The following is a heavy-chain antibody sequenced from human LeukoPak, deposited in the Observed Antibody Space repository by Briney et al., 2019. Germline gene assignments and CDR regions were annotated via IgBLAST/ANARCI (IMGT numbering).Heavy chain of an antibody. J-gene: IGHJ4*02. CDR3: AIIWDYYDSSGYSN. Sequence: GASVKVSCKASGYTFTSYGISWVRQAPGQGLEWMGWISAYNGNTNYAQKLQGRVTMTTDTSTNTVYMELRSLRTDDTAVYYCAIIWDYYDSSGYSNWGQGTLVTVSS. V-gene: IGHV1-18*01. CDR1: GYTFTSYG. D-gene: IGHD3-22*01. CDR2: ISAYNGNT.